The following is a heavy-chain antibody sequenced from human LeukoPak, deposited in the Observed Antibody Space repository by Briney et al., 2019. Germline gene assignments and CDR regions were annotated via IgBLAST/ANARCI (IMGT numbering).Heavy chain of an antibody. Sequence: SQTLSPTCTVSGGSISSGSYYWSWIRQPAGKGLEWIGRIYTSGSTNYNPSLKSRVTISVDTSKNQFSLKLSSVTAADTAVYYCARGLGSSIAARGHDYWGQGTLVTVSS. J-gene: IGHJ4*02. CDR1: GGSISSGSYY. V-gene: IGHV4-61*02. CDR2: IYTSGST. CDR3: ARGLGSSIAARGHDY. D-gene: IGHD6-6*01.